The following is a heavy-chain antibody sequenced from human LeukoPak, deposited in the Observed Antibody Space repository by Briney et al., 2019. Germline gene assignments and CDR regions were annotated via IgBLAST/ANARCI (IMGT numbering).Heavy chain of an antibody. V-gene: IGHV4-59*01. J-gene: IGHJ5*02. CDR2: IYYTGST. D-gene: IGHD3-10*01. CDR1: GGSISTYY. Sequence: PSETLSLTCIVSGGSISTYYWSWIRQPPGKGLEWIGYIYYTGSTTYNPSLKSRVSISVDTSKNKSSLDLNSVSAADTAVYYCARGRGDARGTSFDPWGQGTLVTVSS. CDR3: ARGRGDARGTSFDP.